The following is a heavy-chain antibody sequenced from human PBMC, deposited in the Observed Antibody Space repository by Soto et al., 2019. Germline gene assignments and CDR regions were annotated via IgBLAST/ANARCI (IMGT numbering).Heavy chain of an antibody. V-gene: IGHV1-3*01. CDR2: IHAGNGNT. CDR1: GYTFTSYT. D-gene: IGHD1-26*01. CDR3: ARRIDPDY. J-gene: IGHJ4*02. Sequence: QVRLVQSGAEVKKPGASVKVSYKASGYTFTSYTVHWVRQAPGQRLEWMGWIHAGNGNTKYSQKFQGRVTITTDTSASTVFMELSSLTFEDTAVYYCARRIDPDYWGQGTLVTVSS.